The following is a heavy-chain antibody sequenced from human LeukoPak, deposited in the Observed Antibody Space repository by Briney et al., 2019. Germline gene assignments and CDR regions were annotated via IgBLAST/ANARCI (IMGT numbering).Heavy chain of an antibody. CDR2: INPNGGGT. V-gene: IGHV1-2*02. CDR1: GSTFTGYY. J-gene: IGHJ4*02. CDR3: ARVRSSSLFDY. D-gene: IGHD6-13*01. Sequence: GASVKVSCKASGSTFTGYYMHGVRQAPGQGIEWVGWINPNGGGTNYAQKVQGRVAMTRDTSISTAYMELSRLRSDDTAVYYCARVRSSSLFDYWGQGTLVTVSS.